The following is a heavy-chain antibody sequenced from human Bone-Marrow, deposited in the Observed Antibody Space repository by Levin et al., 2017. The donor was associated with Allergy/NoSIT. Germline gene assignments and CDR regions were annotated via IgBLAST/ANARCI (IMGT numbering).Heavy chain of an antibody. CDR1: GYTFTNNG. CDR3: ATSVVWFAHYYFEN. CDR2: ISANNGNT. D-gene: IGHD3-10*01. Sequence: PGESLKISCKASGYTFTNNGFSWVRQVPGKGLEWMGWISANNGNTDYSQSLQGRVTLTTDTSTSTAYMELRSLRSDDTAVYYCATSVVWFAHYYFENWGQGTVVTVSS. J-gene: IGHJ4*02. V-gene: IGHV1-18*01.